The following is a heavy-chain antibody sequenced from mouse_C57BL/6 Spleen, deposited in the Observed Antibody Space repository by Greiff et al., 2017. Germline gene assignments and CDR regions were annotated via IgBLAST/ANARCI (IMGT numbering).Heavy chain of an antibody. CDR3: AKGHYYGISLDY. CDR2: IYPGDGDT. V-gene: IGHV1-82*01. D-gene: IGHD1-1*01. Sequence: QVQLQQSGPELVKPGASVKISCKASGYAFSSSWMNWVKQRPGKGLEWIGRIYPGDGDTNYNGKFKGKATLTADKSSSTAYMQLSSLTSEDSAVYFCAKGHYYGISLDYWGQGTTLTVSS. J-gene: IGHJ2*01. CDR1: GYAFSSSW.